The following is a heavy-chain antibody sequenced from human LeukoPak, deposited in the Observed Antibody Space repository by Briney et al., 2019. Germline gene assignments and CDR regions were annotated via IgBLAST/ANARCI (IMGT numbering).Heavy chain of an antibody. V-gene: IGHV4-34*01. Sequence: PSETLSLTCAVYGVSFSGYYWSWIRQPPGKGLEWIGEINHSGSTNYNPSLKSRVTISVDTSKNQFSLKLSSVTAADTAVYYCARGGRYYYDSSGYPFDYWGQGTLVTVSS. J-gene: IGHJ4*02. CDR3: ARGGRYYYDSSGYPFDY. D-gene: IGHD3-22*01. CDR2: INHSGST. CDR1: GVSFSGYY.